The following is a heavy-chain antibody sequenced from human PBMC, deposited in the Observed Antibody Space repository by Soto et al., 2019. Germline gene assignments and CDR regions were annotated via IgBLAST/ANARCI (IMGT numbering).Heavy chain of an antibody. CDR1: GGSISSYY. D-gene: IGHD3-3*01. V-gene: IGHV4-4*07. J-gene: IGHJ5*02. CDR2: IYSSGST. CDR3: AREAITIFGEQRFGP. Sequence: SETLSLTCTVSGGSISSYYWSWIRQSAGKGLEWIGRIYSSGSTNYNPSLKSRVSMSVDTSKNQSSLKLSSVAAADTAVYYCAREAITIFGEQRFGPWGHGTLVTVSS.